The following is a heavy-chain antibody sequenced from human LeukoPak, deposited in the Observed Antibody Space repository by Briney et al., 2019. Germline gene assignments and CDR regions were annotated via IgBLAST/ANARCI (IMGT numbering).Heavy chain of an antibody. Sequence: GGSLRLSCAASGFTFSSYWMSWVRQAPGKGLEWVANINQGGSEKYYVDSVRGRFTISRDNAKNSLYLQMNSLRAEDTAVYYCARGYSRGWTALFDYWGQGTLVTVSS. V-gene: IGHV3-7*01. J-gene: IGHJ4*02. CDR2: INQGGSEK. CDR1: GFTFSSYW. D-gene: IGHD6-19*01. CDR3: ARGYSRGWTALFDY.